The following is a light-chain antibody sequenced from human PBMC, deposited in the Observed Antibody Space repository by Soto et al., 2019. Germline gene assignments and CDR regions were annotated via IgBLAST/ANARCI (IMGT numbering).Light chain of an antibody. J-gene: IGLJ2*01. CDR3: QSYDSSLRV. CDR2: GHS. Sequence: QSVLTQPPSVSGAPGQRVTISCTGSSSNIGAGHDVHWYQQLPGTAPKLLIYGHSNRPSGVPDRFSGSTSGTSASLAITGLQAEDEGVYYCQSYDSSLRVFGGGTKVTVL. CDR1: SSNIGAGHD. V-gene: IGLV1-40*01.